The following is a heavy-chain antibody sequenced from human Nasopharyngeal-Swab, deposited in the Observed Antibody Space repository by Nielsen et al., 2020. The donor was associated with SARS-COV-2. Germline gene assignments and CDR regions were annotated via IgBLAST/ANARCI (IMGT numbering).Heavy chain of an antibody. J-gene: IGHJ4*02. CDR3: ARGGAAGPGFDV. D-gene: IGHD6-13*01. CDR2: IYYSGST. V-gene: IGHV4-31*02. Sequence: WMRQPPGKGVEGIGYIYYSGSTYYNPSLKSRVTISVDTSKKQFSLKLSSVTAADTSVYYCARGGAAGPGFDVGGKGTLVTVSS.